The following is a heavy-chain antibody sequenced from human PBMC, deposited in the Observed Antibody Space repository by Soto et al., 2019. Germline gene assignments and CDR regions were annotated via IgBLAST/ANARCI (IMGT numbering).Heavy chain of an antibody. D-gene: IGHD3-3*01. Sequence: QVQLQESGPGLVKPSQTLSLTCTVSGGSISSGDYYWSWIRQHPGKGLEWIGYIYYSGSTYYNPSLKSRVTISVDTSKNQFSLKLSFVTAADTAVYYCARWWSGRRQGFDPWGQGTLVTVSS. CDR3: ARWWSGRRQGFDP. V-gene: IGHV4-31*03. CDR1: GGSISSGDYY. CDR2: IYYSGST. J-gene: IGHJ5*02.